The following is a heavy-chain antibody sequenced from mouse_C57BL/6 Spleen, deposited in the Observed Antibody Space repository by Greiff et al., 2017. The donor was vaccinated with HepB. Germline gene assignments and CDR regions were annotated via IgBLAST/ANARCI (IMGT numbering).Heavy chain of an antibody. CDR2: IYPETGGT. CDR1: GYTFTDYE. D-gene: IGHD1-2*01. V-gene: IGHV1-15*01. J-gene: IGHJ4*01. Sequence: VQLQQSGAELVRPGASVTLSCKASGYTFTDYEMHWVKQTPGHGLEWIGAIYPETGGTAYNQKFKGKAILTADKSSSTAYMELRSLTSEDSAVYYCTRLRRYAMDYWGQGTSVTVSS. CDR3: TRLRRYAMDY.